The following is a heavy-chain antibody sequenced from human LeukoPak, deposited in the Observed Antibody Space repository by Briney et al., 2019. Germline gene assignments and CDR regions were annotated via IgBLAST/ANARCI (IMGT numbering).Heavy chain of an antibody. CDR3: VREDAYYYYMDV. Sequence: ASVKVSCKASGYTFTSYRISWVRQAPGQGLEWMGWISAYNGNTNYAQKLQGRVTMTTDTSTSTAYMELRSLRSDDTAVYFCVREDAYYYYMDVWGKGTTVTVSS. V-gene: IGHV1-18*01. J-gene: IGHJ6*03. CDR1: GYTFTSYR. CDR2: ISAYNGNT.